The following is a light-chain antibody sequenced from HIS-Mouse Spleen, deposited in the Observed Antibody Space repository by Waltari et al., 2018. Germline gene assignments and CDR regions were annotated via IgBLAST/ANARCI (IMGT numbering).Light chain of an antibody. Sequence: QSALTQPASVSGSPGQSITISCTGTSSPVGSSNLVSWYQQHPGKAPKLMIYEGSKRPSGVSNRFSGSKSGNTASLTISGLQAEDEADYYCCSYAGSSTSVVFGGGTKLTVL. V-gene: IGLV2-23*01. CDR2: EGS. CDR3: CSYAGSSTSVV. J-gene: IGLJ2*01. CDR1: SSPVGSSNL.